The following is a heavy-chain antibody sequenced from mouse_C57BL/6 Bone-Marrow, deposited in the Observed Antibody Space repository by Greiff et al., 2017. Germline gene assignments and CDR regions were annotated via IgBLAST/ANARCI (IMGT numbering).Heavy chain of an antibody. J-gene: IGHJ1*03. V-gene: IGHV1-81*01. Sequence: QVQLQQSGAELARPGASVKLSCKASGYTFTSYGISWVKQRTGQGLEWIGEIYPRSGNTYYNEKFKGKATLTADKSSSTAYMELRSLTSEDSAVYFCARDGYKTWYVDVWGTGTTVTVSS. D-gene: IGHD2-3*01. CDR3: ARDGYKTWYVDV. CDR2: IYPRSGNT. CDR1: GYTFTSYG.